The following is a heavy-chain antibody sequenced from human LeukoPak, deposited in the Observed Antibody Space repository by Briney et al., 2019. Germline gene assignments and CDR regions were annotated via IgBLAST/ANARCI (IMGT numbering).Heavy chain of an antibody. CDR2: MNRSGST. J-gene: IGHJ4*02. CDR1: GESLSSYC. V-gene: IGHV4-34*01. CDR3: ATAARARHYFDY. Sequence: PSETLSLTCTASGESLSSYCCNWIRQSPGRGLEWIGEMNRSGSTNYNPSLKRRVTISVDTSKNLLSLRLNSVTAADTAVYYCATAARARHYFDYWGQGSLVTVSS.